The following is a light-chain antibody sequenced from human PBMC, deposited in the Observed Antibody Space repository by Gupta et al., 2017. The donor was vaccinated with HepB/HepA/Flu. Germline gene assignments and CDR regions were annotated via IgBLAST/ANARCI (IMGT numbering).Light chain of an antibody. Sequence: QSVLTQPPSASGAPGQRFTISCSGSSSNIGGKSVNWYQQVPRTAPKLLIYSNSLRPSGVPDRFSGSKSGTSASLAINGLQSEDEADYYCAAWDDSLSAWVFGGGTKLTVL. CDR2: SNS. CDR3: AAWDDSLSAWV. J-gene: IGLJ3*02. CDR1: SSNIGGKS. V-gene: IGLV1-44*01.